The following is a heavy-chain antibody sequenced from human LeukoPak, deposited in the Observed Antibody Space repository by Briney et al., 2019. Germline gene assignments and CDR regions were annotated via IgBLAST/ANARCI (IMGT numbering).Heavy chain of an antibody. CDR2: IIPIFGTA. J-gene: IGHJ3*02. V-gene: IGHV1-69*05. D-gene: IGHD1-7*01. Sequence: SVKVSCKASGGTFSSYAISWVRQAPGQGLEWMGRIIPIFGTANYAQEFQGRVTITTDESTSTAYMELSSLRSEDTAVYYCARAELRADAFDIWGQGTMVTVSS. CDR1: GGTFSSYA. CDR3: ARAELRADAFDI.